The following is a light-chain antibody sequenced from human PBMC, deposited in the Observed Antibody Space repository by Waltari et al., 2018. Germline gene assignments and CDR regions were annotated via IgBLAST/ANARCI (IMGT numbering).Light chain of an antibody. Sequence: SSDLTQDPAVSVALGQTVRITCQGDILRTYDGNWFRQKPGQPPELVIYGKNNRPSGIPDRFSASSSGNTASLIITGAQAEDEADYYCSSRELSGHVVFGGGTRLTVL. J-gene: IGLJ2*01. CDR1: ILRTYD. CDR3: SSRELSGHVV. CDR2: GKN. V-gene: IGLV3-19*01.